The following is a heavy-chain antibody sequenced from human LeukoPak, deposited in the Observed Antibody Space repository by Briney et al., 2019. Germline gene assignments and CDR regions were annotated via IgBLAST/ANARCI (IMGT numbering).Heavy chain of an antibody. D-gene: IGHD3-3*01. J-gene: IGHJ5*02. CDR2: IYYGGST. V-gene: IGHV4-39*07. CDR1: GGSISSSTYY. CDR3: ARGMHYDFWSGPSRFDH. Sequence: SETLSLTCTVSGGSISSSTYYWGWIRQPPGKGLEWIGSIYYGGSTYYNPSLKSRVTISVDTSKNQFSLKLSSVTAADTAVYYCARGMHYDFWSGPSRFDHWGQGTLVTVSS.